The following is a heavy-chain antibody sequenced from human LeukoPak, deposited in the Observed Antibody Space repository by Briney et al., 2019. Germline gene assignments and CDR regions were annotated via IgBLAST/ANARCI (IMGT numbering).Heavy chain of an antibody. J-gene: IGHJ4*02. CDR1: GFPFTNYW. V-gene: IGHV3-7*05. D-gene: IGHD6-6*01. CDR3: ARIGYRSSSLDY. CDR2: IKQDGGQK. Sequence: GGSLRLSCAASGFPFTNYWMSWVRQAPGKGLEWVANIKQDGGQKYYMDSVKGRFTISRDNAKNSVNLQMNSLRLEDTAVYFCARIGYRSSSLDYWGQGTLVTVSS.